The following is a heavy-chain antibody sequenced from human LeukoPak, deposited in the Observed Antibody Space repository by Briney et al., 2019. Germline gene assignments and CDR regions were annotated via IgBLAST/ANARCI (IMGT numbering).Heavy chain of an antibody. Sequence: PSETLSLTCTVSGGCISSSSYYWGWIRQPPGKWLEWIGCIYYSRSTYYSPSLKNRVTRSVDTSKSQFSLKLSSVTAADTAVYYCARDRSGSYPFDYWGQGTLVTVSS. CDR2: IYYSRST. V-gene: IGHV4-39*07. CDR1: GGCISSSSYY. J-gene: IGHJ4*02. CDR3: ARDRSGSYPFDY. D-gene: IGHD1-26*01.